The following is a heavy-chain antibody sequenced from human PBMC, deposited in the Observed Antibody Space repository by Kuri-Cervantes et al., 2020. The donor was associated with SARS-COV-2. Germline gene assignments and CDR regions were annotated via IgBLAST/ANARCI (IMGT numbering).Heavy chain of an antibody. D-gene: IGHD2-2*01. CDR1: GGSISSSSYY. CDR2: IYTSGST. V-gene: IGHV4-61*05. J-gene: IGHJ4*02. Sequence: SETLSLTCTVSGGSISSSSYYWGWIRQPPGKGLEWIGRIYTSGSTNYNPSLKSRVTISVDTSKNQFSLKLSSVTAADTAVYYCARGDSGVVPAASLDYWGQGTLVTVSS. CDR3: ARGDSGVVPAASLDY.